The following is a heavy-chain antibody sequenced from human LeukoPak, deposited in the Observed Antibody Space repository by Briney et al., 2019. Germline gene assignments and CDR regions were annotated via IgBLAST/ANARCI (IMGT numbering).Heavy chain of an antibody. CDR2: ISGSGGST. J-gene: IGHJ4*02. D-gene: IGHD2-2*01. Sequence: PGGSLRLSCAASGFTFSSYAMCWVRQAPAKGLELVSAISGSGGSTNYADSVNGRFTISRDNSKNTLYLQMRSLRAEDTAVYYCAKGQYQLLFVSLRGYYFDYWGQGTLVTVPS. CDR1: GFTFSSYA. V-gene: IGHV3-23*01. CDR3: AKGQYQLLFVSLRGYYFDY.